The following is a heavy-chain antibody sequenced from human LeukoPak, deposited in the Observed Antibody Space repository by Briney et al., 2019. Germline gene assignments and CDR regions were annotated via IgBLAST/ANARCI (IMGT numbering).Heavy chain of an antibody. CDR2: VHYSGAT. V-gene: IGHV4-59*08. D-gene: IGHD3-9*01. J-gene: IGHJ6*04. CDR3: ARLMPMVLTGQRYFYHPLDV. Sequence: PSETLSLTCIVSGDSVSTKYWAWVRQPPGMPLEYVGYVHYSGATDYNPSLQSRLTISMDTSRNIFSLRLRSVTAADTAVYYCARLMPMVLTGQRYFYHPLDVWGKGTTVTVSS. CDR1: GDSVSTKY.